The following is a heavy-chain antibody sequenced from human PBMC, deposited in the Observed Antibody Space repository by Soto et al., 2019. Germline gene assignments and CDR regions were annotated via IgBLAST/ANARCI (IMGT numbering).Heavy chain of an antibody. V-gene: IGHV4-39*01. Sequence: PSETLSLTCTVSGGSISSSSYYWGWIRQPPGKGLEWIGSIYYSGSTYYNPSLKSRVTMSVDTSKNQFSLKLSSVTAADTAVYYCARQGEITVTDYYYYYMDVWGKGTTVTVSS. CDR3: ARQGEITVTDYYYYYMDV. CDR1: GGSISSSSYY. CDR2: IYYSGST. J-gene: IGHJ6*03. D-gene: IGHD4-17*01.